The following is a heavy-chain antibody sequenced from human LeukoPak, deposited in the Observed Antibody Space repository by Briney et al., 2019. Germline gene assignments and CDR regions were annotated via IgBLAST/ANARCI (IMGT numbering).Heavy chain of an antibody. V-gene: IGHV1-24*01. CDR2: FDPEDGET. CDR1: GYTLTELS. CDR3: ATDLVARYYYDSSGYRPRFDY. Sequence: ASVKVSCKVSGYTLTELSMHWVRQAPGKGLEWMGGFDPEDGETIYAQKFQGRVTMTEDTSTDTAYMELSSLRSEDTVVYYCATDLVARYYYDSSGYRPRFDYWGQGTLVTVSS. J-gene: IGHJ4*02. D-gene: IGHD3-22*01.